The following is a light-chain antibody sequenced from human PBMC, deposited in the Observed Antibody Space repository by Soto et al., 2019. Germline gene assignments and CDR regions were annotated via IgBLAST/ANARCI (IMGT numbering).Light chain of an antibody. CDR2: AAS. CDR1: QTISSY. CDR3: QQGHSIPYT. J-gene: IGKJ2*01. Sequence: DIQMTQSPSSLSASVGDRVTITYRASQTISSYLNWYQQKPGKAPKLLIYAASSLQSGVPSRFSGSGSGTDFTLTISSLQPEDFATYYCQQGHSIPYTFGQGTKLEIK. V-gene: IGKV1-39*01.